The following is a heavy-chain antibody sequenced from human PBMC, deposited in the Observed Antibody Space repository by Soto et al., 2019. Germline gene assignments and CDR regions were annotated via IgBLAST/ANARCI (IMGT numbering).Heavy chain of an antibody. Sequence: QVQLQESGPGLVKPSGTLSLTCAVSGGSISSTNWWNWVRQPPGKGLEWIGEIDHSGSTNYNPSLESRATLSVDKPKDQFALRLSAVTAADTAVDYCVRYSGNGWKAYWGQGTLVTVSS. D-gene: IGHD6-19*01. J-gene: IGHJ4*02. V-gene: IGHV4-4*02. CDR2: IDHSGST. CDR1: GGSISSTNW. CDR3: VRYSGNGWKAY.